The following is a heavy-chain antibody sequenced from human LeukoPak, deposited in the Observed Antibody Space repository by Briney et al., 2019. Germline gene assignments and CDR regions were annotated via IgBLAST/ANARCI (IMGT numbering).Heavy chain of an antibody. CDR2: ISGSGGSI. Sequence: GGSLRLSCAASGFTFSPYAMSWVRQAPGKGLEWVSTISGSGGSIYYADSGKGRFTISRDNSKNTLYLQMNSLRAEDTALYYCAKSWYVPATIDYWGQGTLVTVSS. CDR1: GFTFSPYA. V-gene: IGHV3-23*01. D-gene: IGHD2-2*01. CDR3: AKSWYVPATIDY. J-gene: IGHJ4*02.